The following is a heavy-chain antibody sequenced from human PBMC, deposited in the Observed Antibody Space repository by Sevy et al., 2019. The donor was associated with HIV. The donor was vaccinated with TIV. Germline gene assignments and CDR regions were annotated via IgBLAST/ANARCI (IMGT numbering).Heavy chain of an antibody. D-gene: IGHD3-10*01. CDR3: ARDMAVQNPGKKYMVRGVLDY. CDR2: ISYDGSNK. V-gene: IGHV3-30-3*01. CDR1: GFTFSSYA. J-gene: IGHJ4*02. Sequence: GGSLRLSCAASGFTFSSYAMHWVRQAPGKGLEWVAVISYDGSNKYYAYSVKGRFTISRDNSKNTLYLQMNSLRAEDTAVYYGARDMAVQNPGKKYMVRGVLDYWGQGTLVTVSS.